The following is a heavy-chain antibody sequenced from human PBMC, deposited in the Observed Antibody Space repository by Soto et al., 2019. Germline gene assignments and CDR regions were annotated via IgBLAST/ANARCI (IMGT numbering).Heavy chain of an antibody. D-gene: IGHD3-22*01. Sequence: QVRLQESGPGLVKPSQTLSLTCTVSGASISSGGYYWSWIRQPPGRGLEFIGHIYNTGSTNYNPSLKSRITMSLDTSKNHFSLRLGSVTAADTAMYYCARVNYYASYGYRDGPYYFDYWGQGALVTVSS. CDR2: IYNTGST. J-gene: IGHJ4*02. CDR1: GASISSGGYY. CDR3: ARVNYYASYGYRDGPYYFDY. V-gene: IGHV4-31*03.